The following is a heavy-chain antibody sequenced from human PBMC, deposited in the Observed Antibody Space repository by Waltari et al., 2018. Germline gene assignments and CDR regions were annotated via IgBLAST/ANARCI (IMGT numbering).Heavy chain of an antibody. J-gene: IGHJ4*02. Sequence: DVQLVETGGGLIQPGGSLRLLCAASVFTVNNNYMGWVRQAPGRGLEWVSVIYDGDTTFYADSVKGRFTVSTDASKNTLFLQMNSLRADDTAVYYCAVLRFLRWFVDYWGQGLPVTVSS. CDR2: IYDGDTT. V-gene: IGHV3-53*02. D-gene: IGHD3-3*01. CDR1: VFTVNNNY. CDR3: AVLRFLRWFVDY.